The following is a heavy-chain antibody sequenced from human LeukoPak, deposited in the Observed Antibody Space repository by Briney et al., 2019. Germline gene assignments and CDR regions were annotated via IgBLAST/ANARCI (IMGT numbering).Heavy chain of an antibody. CDR3: AREVGYSSSYYGRFDP. CDR1: GYTFTGYY. J-gene: IGHJ5*02. Sequence: ASVKVSCKASGYTFTGYYMHWVRQAPGQGLEWMGRVNPNNGVPNYAQKFQGRVTMTRDTAISTFYMELSSLRADDTAVYFCAREVGYSSSYYGRFDPWGQGTLVIVSS. D-gene: IGHD2-2*01. V-gene: IGHV1-2*06. CDR2: VNPNNGVP.